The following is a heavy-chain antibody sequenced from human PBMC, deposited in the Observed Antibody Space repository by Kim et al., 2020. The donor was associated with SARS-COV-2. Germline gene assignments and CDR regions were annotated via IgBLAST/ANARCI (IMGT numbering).Heavy chain of an antibody. CDR1: GGSISSYY. V-gene: IGHV4-59*01. D-gene: IGHD3-9*01. CDR2: IYYSGST. Sequence: SETLSLTCTVSGGSISSYYWSWIRQPPGKGLEWIGYIYYSGSTNYNPSLKSRVTISVDTSKNQFSLKLSSVTAADTAVYYCARGYYDILTGYPDFDAFDIWGQGTMVTVSS. CDR3: ARGYYDILTGYPDFDAFDI. J-gene: IGHJ3*02.